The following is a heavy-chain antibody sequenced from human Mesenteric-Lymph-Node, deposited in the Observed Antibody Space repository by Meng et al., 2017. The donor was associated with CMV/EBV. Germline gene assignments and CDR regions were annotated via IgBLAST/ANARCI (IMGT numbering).Heavy chain of an antibody. CDR1: GYTFTTYW. V-gene: IGHV5-51*01. CDR3: ARSEMGPGSYSDY. Sequence: GESLKISCKGSGYTFTTYWIGWVRQMPGKGLEWMGIIYPGDSETRYSPSFQGQVTISADKSISTAYLQWSRLKASDTAMYYCARSEMGPGSYSDYWGQGTLVTVSS. J-gene: IGHJ4*02. CDR2: IYPGDSET. D-gene: IGHD5-24*01.